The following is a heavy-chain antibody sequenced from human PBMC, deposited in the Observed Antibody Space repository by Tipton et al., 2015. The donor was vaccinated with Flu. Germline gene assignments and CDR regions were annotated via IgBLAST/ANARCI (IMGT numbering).Heavy chain of an antibody. CDR1: SGSIRSTDYF. CDR3: ARLSYYDVDLKNFYFDH. D-gene: IGHD3-10*02. V-gene: IGHV4-39*01. Sequence: TLSLTCTVSSGSIRSTDYFCAWIRQPPGKGLELIGSIYPSGTTYYNPSLKSRVTISVYTSKSQFSLKLRSVTAADTAVYYCARLSYYDVDLKNFYFDHWGQGALVTVSS. J-gene: IGHJ4*02. CDR2: IYPSGTT.